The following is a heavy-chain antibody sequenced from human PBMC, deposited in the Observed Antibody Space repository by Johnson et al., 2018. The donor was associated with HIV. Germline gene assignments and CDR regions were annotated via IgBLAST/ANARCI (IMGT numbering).Heavy chain of an antibody. CDR3: AKDRSGSWYGADAFDI. J-gene: IGHJ3*02. CDR1: GFTFSSYG. D-gene: IGHD6-13*01. Sequence: VQLVESGGGLVKPGGSLRLSCAASGFTFSSYGMHWVRQAPGKGLEWVAVISYDGSNKYYADSVKGRFTISRDNSKNTLYLQMNSLRAEDTAVYYCAKDRSGSWYGADAFDIWGKGTMVTVSS. CDR2: ISYDGSNK. V-gene: IGHV3-30*18.